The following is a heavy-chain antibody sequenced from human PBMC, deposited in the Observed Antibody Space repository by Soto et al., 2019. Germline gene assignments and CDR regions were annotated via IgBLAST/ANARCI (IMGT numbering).Heavy chain of an antibody. J-gene: IGHJ4*02. CDR2: IYWDDNK. Sequence: QITLKESGPTLVKPTQTLTLTCTFSGFSLSTAGVGVGWVRQPPGKALEWLALIYWDDNKRYSPFLKSRLTITKDTSKNQVVLTRTNMDPVDTATYYCTRRTGDYWGQGTLVTVSS. V-gene: IGHV2-5*02. CDR3: TRRTGDY. CDR1: GFSLSTAGVG.